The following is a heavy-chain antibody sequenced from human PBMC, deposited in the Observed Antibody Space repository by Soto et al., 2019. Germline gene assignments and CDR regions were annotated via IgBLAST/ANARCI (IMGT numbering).Heavy chain of an antibody. CDR1: GFTFTSSA. V-gene: IGHV1-58*01. CDR3: AADLVIPAAINFDY. D-gene: IGHD2-2*01. Sequence: SVKVSCKASGFTFTSSAVQWVRQARGQRLEWIGWIVVGSCNTNYAQKFQERVTITRDMSTSTAYMELSSLRSEDTAVYYCAADLVIPAAINFDYWGQGTLVTVSS. J-gene: IGHJ4*02. CDR2: IVVGSCNT.